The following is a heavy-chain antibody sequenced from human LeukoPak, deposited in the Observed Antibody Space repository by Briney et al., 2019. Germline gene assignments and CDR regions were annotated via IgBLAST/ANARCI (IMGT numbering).Heavy chain of an antibody. Sequence: SESLSLTCTVSVGSICRYYWGWIRHSPWKRLGWIGYISYSGIIDYNPSLKSRVTISRDMSKNQFSLKLSSVTAADTAVYYCARDPRADAFDIWGQGTMVTVSS. V-gene: IGHV4-59*12. J-gene: IGHJ3*02. CDR1: VGSICRYY. CDR2: ISYSGII. CDR3: ARDPRADAFDI.